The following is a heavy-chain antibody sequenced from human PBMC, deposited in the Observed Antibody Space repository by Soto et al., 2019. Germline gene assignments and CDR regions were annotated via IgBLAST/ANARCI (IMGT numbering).Heavy chain of an antibody. CDR2: IYYSGST. CDR3: ARGGLGYSSGWHPWYYSGMDV. CDR1: GGSICSYY. J-gene: IGHJ6*02. V-gene: IGHV4-59*01. D-gene: IGHD6-19*01. Sequence: SVTLSVTCSVAGGSICSYYWSWIRQHPGKGLELIGYIYYSGSTNYNPSLKSRVTISVDTSKNQFSLKLSSVTAADTAVYYCARGGLGYSSGWHPWYYSGMDVWGHGTTVTVSS.